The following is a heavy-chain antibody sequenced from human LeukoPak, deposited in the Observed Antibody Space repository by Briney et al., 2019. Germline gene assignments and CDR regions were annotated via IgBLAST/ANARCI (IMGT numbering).Heavy chain of an antibody. Sequence: GGSLRLSCAASGFTFSSYWMSWVRQAPGKGLEWVANVKPDESEKYYGDSVKGRFTISRDNAKNSLYLQMHSLRVDDTAVYYCVTHEVTVITRSTFDYWGQGTLLTVSS. CDR3: VTHEVTVITRSTFDY. V-gene: IGHV3-7*01. D-gene: IGHD4-23*01. CDR1: GFTFSSYW. CDR2: VKPDESEK. J-gene: IGHJ4*02.